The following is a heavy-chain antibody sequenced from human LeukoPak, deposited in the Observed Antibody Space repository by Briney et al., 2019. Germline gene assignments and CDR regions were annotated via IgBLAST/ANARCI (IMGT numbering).Heavy chain of an antibody. CDR3: ARGPRITIFGVVMANDAFDI. V-gene: IGHV1-2*02. CDR1: GYTFTDYF. CDR2: INPKSGGT. Sequence: GASVKVSCKASGYTFTDYFMNWVRQAPGLGLEWMGWINPKSGGTVYAQKFQGRVTMTRDTSSSTAYMELSRLRFDDTVVYYCARGPRITIFGVVMANDAFDIWGQGTMVTVSS. J-gene: IGHJ3*02. D-gene: IGHD3-3*01.